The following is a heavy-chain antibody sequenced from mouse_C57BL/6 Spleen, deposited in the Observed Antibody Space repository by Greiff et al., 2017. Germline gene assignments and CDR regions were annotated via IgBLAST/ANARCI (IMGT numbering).Heavy chain of an antibody. CDR1: GYTFTSYW. V-gene: IGHV1-55*01. CDR2: IYPGSGST. CDR3: ARTFYDGYNFDY. J-gene: IGHJ2*01. Sequence: QVQLQQPGAELVKPGASGKMSCKASGYTFTSYWITWVKQRPGQGLEWSGDIYPGSGSTNYNEKFKSKATLTVDTSSSTAYMQLSSLTSEDSAVYYCARTFYDGYNFDYWGQGTTLTVSS. D-gene: IGHD2-3*01.